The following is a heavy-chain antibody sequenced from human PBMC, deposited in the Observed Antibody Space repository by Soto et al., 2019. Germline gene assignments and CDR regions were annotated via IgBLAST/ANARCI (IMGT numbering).Heavy chain of an antibody. V-gene: IGHV3-23*01. CDR1: GFTFSSYG. CDR3: AKLKTPEPYYYYYGMDV. Sequence: PGGSLRLSCAASGFTFSSYGMHWVRQAPGKGLEWVSAISGSGGSTYYADSVKGRFTISRDNSKNTLYLQMNSLRSEDTAFYYCAKLKTPEPYYYYYGMDVWGQGTTVTVSS. CDR2: ISGSGGST. J-gene: IGHJ6*02. D-gene: IGHD1-26*01.